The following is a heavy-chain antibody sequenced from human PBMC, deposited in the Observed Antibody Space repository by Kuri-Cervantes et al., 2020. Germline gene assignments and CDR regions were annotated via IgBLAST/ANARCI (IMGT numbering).Heavy chain of an antibody. CDR1: GGSISSSSYY. D-gene: IGHD3-3*01. V-gene: IGHV4-39*01. Sequence: SCTVSGGSISSSSYYWGWIRQPPGKGLEWIGSIYYSGSTYYNPSLKSRVTISVDTSKNQFSLKLSSVTAADTAVYYCASGVVITGIGYYYGMDVWGQGTTVTVSS. J-gene: IGHJ6*02. CDR3: ASGVVITGIGYYYGMDV. CDR2: IYYSGST.